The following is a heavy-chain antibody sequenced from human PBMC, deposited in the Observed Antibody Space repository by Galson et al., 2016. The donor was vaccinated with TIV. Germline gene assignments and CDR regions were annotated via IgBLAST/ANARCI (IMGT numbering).Heavy chain of an antibody. D-gene: IGHD6-25*01. CDR2: IIPIFRTV. J-gene: IGHJ6*02. CDR3: ARIYSSAWPVDYYYYYAMDV. CDR1: GVTFISFA. Sequence: SVKVSCKASGVTFISFAISWVRQAPGQGLEWMGGIIPIFRTVHYAQRFQGRVTITADESTSTAYMELSSLRSVDTAVYYCARIYSSAWPVDYYYYYAMDVWGQGTTVTVSS. V-gene: IGHV1-69*13.